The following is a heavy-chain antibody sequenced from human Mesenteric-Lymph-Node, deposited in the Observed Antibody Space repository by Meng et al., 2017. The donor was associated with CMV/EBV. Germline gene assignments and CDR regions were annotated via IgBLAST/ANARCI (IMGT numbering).Heavy chain of an antibody. V-gene: IGHV5-51*01. J-gene: IGHJ4*02. CDR3: ARTCSGGTCYSYFDY. CDR1: GYSFNSYW. CDR2: VYPGDSDT. Sequence: GESLKISCETSGYSFNSYWIAWVRQMPGKGLEWMGIVYPGDSDTRYSPSFQGQVTISADKSINTAFLQWSSLTASDTAMYYCARTCSGGTCYSYFDYWGQGTLVTVSS. D-gene: IGHD2-15*01.